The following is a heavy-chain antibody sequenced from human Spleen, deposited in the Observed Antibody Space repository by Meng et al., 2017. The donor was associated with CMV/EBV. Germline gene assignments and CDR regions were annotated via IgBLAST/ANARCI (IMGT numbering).Heavy chain of an antibody. V-gene: IGHV1-2*02. CDR1: GYNFTGYY. D-gene: IGHD2-15*01. Sequence: ALVKVSCKASGYNFTGYYMHWVRQAPGQGLEWMGWINPNSGGTTYAQKFQGRVTMTGDTSITAAYMELSRLRSDDMAVYYCARVKRYCTGGSCSSTGYYGMDVWGQGTTVTVSS. CDR3: ARVKRYCTGGSCSSTGYYGMDV. J-gene: IGHJ6*02. CDR2: INPNSGGT.